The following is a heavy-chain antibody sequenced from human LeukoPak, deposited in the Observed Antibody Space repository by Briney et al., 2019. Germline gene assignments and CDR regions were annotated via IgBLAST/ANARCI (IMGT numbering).Heavy chain of an antibody. V-gene: IGHV4-30-2*01. J-gene: IGHJ4*02. CDR1: GGSISSGGYS. D-gene: IGHD4-17*01. Sequence: KPSETLSLTCAVSGGSISSGGYSWSWIRQPPGKGLEWIGYIYHSGSTYYNPSLKSRVTISVDRSKNQFSLKLSSVTAADTAVYYCVRAVTYGDYVFDYWGQGTLVTVSS. CDR2: IYHSGST. CDR3: VRAVTYGDYVFDY.